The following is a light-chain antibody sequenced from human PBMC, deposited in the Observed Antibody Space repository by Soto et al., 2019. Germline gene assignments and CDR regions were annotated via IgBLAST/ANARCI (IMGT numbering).Light chain of an antibody. J-gene: IGKJ5*01. V-gene: IGKV3-15*01. CDR3: QQCSNWPSIT. CDR2: CAS. Sequence: EIVMTQSPATLSVSPGERATLSCRASQSVSSNLAWYQQRPGQAPRLLVYCASTRATGIPARFSGSGSGKEYTLTISSLQYEDFAVYYCQQCSNWPSITFGQGTRLEIK. CDR1: QSVSSN.